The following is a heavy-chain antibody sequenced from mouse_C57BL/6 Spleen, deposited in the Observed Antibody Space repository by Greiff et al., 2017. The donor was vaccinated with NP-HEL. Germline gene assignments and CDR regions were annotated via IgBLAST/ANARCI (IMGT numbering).Heavy chain of an antibody. V-gene: IGHV14-3*01. D-gene: IGHD2-4*01. CDR2: IDPANGNT. CDR1: GFHIKNTY. J-gene: IGHJ3*01. CDR3: ASLYYDYEGFAY. Sequence: EVQLQESVAELVRPGASVKLSCTASGFHIKNTYMHWVKQRPEQGLEWIGRIDPANGNTKYAPKFQGKATITADTSSNTAYLQLSSLTSEDTAIYYCASLYYDYEGFAYWGQGTLVTVSA.